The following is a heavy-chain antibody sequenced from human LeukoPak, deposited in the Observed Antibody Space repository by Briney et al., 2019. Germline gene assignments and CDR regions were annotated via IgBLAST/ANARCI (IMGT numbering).Heavy chain of an antibody. V-gene: IGHV4-4*02. D-gene: IGHD5-24*01. CDR3: ASDGRDGFNLGH. Sequence: SGTLSLTCAVSGGSISSNNWWSWVRQPPGKGLGWIGEIYHTGRTNYSPSLKSRVTVLVDKSKNQFSLRLTPVTAADTAVYYCASDGRDGFNLGHWGQGTLVTVSS. CDR1: GGSISSNNW. CDR2: IYHTGRT. J-gene: IGHJ4*02.